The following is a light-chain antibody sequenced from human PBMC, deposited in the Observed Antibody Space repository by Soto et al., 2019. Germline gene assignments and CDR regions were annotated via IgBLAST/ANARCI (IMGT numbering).Light chain of an antibody. V-gene: IGLV2-14*01. CDR3: SSYTSSRTWV. CDR1: SSDIGTYNY. J-gene: IGLJ3*02. CDR2: EVS. Sequence: QSALTQPASVSGSPGQSITISCTGTSSDIGTYNYVSWYQQHPGKAPKLMIYEVSNRPSGVSNRFSASKSGNTASLTISGLQTEDEADYYCSSYTSSRTWVFGGGTKLTVL.